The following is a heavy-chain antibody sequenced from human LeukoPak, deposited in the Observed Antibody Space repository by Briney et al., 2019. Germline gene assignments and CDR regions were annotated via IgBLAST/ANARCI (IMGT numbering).Heavy chain of an antibody. Sequence: HSGGSLRLSCAASGFTFSNYAMRWVRQAPGKGLEWVSALSGNGDFTYYADSVKGRFTISRDNSKNTLYLQMNTLRAEDTAIYYCAKARDYYVIAEYYFDHWGQGTLVTVSS. V-gene: IGHV3-23*01. CDR1: GFTFSNYA. J-gene: IGHJ4*02. CDR3: AKARDYYVIAEYYFDH. D-gene: IGHD3-10*02. CDR2: LSGNGDFT.